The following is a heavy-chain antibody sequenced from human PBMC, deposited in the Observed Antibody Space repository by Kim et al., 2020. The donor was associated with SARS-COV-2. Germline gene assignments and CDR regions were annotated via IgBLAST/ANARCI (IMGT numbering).Heavy chain of an antibody. CDR1: GYTFTSYA. CDR3: ARESDYDILTEDAFDI. D-gene: IGHD3-9*01. J-gene: IGHJ3*02. V-gene: IGHV7-4-1*02. CDR2: INTNTGNP. Sequence: ASVKVSCKASGYTFTSYAMNWVRQAPGQWLEWMGWINTNTGNPTYAQGFTGRFVFSLDTSVSTAYLQISSLKAEDTAVYYCARESDYDILTEDAFDIWGQGTMVTVPS.